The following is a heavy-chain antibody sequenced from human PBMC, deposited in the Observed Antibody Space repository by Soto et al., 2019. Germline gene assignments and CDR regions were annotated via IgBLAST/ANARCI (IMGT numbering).Heavy chain of an antibody. D-gene: IGHD2-8*01. CDR1: GFTFSNNG. V-gene: IGHV3-33*01. Sequence: QVQLVESGGGVVQPGRSLRLSCAASGFTFSNNGMHWVRQAPGKGLEWVAVIWYDGINKYYADSVKGRFIISRDNSKNTVYLQMNSLRAEDTAVYYCARDRVQMVYGLDVWGQGTTVTVSS. CDR3: ARDRVQMVYGLDV. J-gene: IGHJ6*02. CDR2: IWYDGINK.